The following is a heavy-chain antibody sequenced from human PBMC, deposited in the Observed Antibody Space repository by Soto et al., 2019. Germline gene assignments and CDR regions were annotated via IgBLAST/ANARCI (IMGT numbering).Heavy chain of an antibody. V-gene: IGHV1-69*12. CDR3: ARDHEREGYDSSGYRVGYFDY. J-gene: IGHJ4*02. CDR1: GGTFSSYA. D-gene: IGHD3-22*01. CDR2: IIPIFGTA. Sequence: QVQLVQSGAEVKKPGSSVKVSCKASGGTFSSYAISWVRQAPGQGLEWMGGIIPIFGTANYAQKFPGRVTIAADESTXIAPMXXSSLRSEDTAVYYCARDHEREGYDSSGYRVGYFDYWGQGTLVTVSS.